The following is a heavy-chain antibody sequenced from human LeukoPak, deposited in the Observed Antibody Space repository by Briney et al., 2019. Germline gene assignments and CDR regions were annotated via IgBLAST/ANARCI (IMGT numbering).Heavy chain of an antibody. CDR3: AKGGRGFPDLSGYHSPCDY. CDR1: GFTFSSFA. J-gene: IGHJ4*02. V-gene: IGHV3-23*01. D-gene: IGHD3-22*01. CDR2: IIGDGST. Sequence: GGSLRLSCVASGFTFSSFAVTWVRQAPGEGVEWVSTIIGDGSTYFADSVRGRFTVSRDSSTNTIFLQMSSLGDDDTAVYYCAKGGRGFPDLSGYHSPCDYWGQGTLVTVSS.